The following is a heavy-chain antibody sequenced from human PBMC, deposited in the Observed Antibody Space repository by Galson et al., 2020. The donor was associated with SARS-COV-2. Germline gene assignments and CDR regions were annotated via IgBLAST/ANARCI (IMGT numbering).Heavy chain of an antibody. CDR3: ARDVSGGASDI. V-gene: IGHV3-30*04. J-gene: IGHJ3*02. D-gene: IGHD1-26*01. Sequence: GGSLRLSCAASGFTFTNYAIHWVRQAPGKGLEWVAVISHDGRIEVYADSVKGRFTSSRDNSENMLFLQMDSLRADDTAVYYCARDVSGGASDIWGQGTMVTVSS. CDR1: GFTFTNYA. CDR2: ISHDGRIE.